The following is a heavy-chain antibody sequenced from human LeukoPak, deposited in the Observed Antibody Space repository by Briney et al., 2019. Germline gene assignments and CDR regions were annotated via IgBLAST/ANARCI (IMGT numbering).Heavy chain of an antibody. D-gene: IGHD3-22*01. CDR2: INPNSGGT. CDR3: AREPRTVTYYYDSSGYYYLY. CDR1: GYTFTGYY. V-gene: IGHV1-2*02. J-gene: IGHJ4*02. Sequence: ASVKVSCKASGYTFTGYYMHWVRQAPGQGLEWMGWINPNSGGTNYAQKFQGRVTMTRDTSISTAYMELSRLRSDDTAVYYCAREPRTVTYYYDSSGYYYLYWGQGTLVTVSS.